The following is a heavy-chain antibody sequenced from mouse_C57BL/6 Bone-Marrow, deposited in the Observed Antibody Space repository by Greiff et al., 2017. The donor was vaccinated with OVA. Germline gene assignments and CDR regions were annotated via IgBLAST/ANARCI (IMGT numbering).Heavy chain of an antibody. J-gene: IGHJ4*01. D-gene: IGHD2-12*01. CDR3: ARGGLLYAMDY. CDR1: GYTFTSYW. CDR2: IYPGSGST. Sequence: QVQLKQPGAELVKPGASVQMSCKASGYTFTSYWITWVKQRPGQGLEWIGDIYPGSGSTNYNEKFKSKATLTVDTSSSTAYMQLSSLTSEDSAVYYCARGGLLYAMDYWGQGTSVTVSS. V-gene: IGHV1-55*01.